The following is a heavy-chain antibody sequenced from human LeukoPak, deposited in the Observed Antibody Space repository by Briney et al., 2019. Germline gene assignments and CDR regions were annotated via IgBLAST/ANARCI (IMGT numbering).Heavy chain of an antibody. J-gene: IGHJ4*02. D-gene: IGHD4-17*01. CDR2: IISTLGIP. V-gene: IGHV1-69*04. Sequence: GASVKVSCKASGGTFSSYAISWVRQAPGQGLEWKGRIISTLGIPNYAQKFQGRVTITADKSTSTTYMEVSSLRSEDTAVYYCARDLYQDGDYHFDSWGQGTLVTVSS. CDR3: ARDLYQDGDYHFDS. CDR1: GGTFSSYA.